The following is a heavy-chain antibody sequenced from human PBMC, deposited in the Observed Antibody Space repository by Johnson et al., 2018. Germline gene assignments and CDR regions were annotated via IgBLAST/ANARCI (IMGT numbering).Heavy chain of an antibody. CDR3: AGPRYSRAAFDI. J-gene: IGHJ3*02. Sequence: VQLVQSGGGLVKPGGSLRLSCAASGFTFSNAWMNWVRQAPGKGLEWVGRIKSKTDGGTTDYAAPVKGRFTIPRDDSKNTLYLQMNSLRAEDTVVYYCAGPRYSRAAFDIWGQGTMVTVVS. V-gene: IGHV3-15*07. CDR2: IKSKTDGGTT. D-gene: IGHD6-13*01. CDR1: GFTFSNAW.